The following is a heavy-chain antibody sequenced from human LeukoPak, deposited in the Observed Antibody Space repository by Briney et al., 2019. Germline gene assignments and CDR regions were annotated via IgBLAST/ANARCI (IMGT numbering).Heavy chain of an antibody. CDR3: ARANYPYGLVNDAFDI. J-gene: IGHJ3*02. Sequence: SLRLSCAASGFTFDDYAMHWVRQAPGKGLEWVSGISWNSGSIDYSDSVKGRLTISRDNAQDSLHLQINSLRAEDMALYFCARANYPYGLVNDAFDIWGQGTMVTVSS. CDR2: ISWNSGSI. CDR1: GFTFDDYA. V-gene: IGHV3-9*03. D-gene: IGHD3/OR15-3a*01.